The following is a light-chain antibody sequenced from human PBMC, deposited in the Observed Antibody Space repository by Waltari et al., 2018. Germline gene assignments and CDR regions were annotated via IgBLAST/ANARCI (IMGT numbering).Light chain of an antibody. V-gene: IGLV3-1*01. J-gene: IGLJ2*01. CDR2: QDT. CDR1: TLGDKY. CDR3: QAWDSSYARV. Sequence: SYELTQPPSVSVAPGQTASITCSGDTLGDKYACWYQQKPGQSPVLVIHQDTKRPSGIPERFSGSNSGNTATLTISGTQAIDEADYYCQAWDSSYARVFGGGTKLTVL.